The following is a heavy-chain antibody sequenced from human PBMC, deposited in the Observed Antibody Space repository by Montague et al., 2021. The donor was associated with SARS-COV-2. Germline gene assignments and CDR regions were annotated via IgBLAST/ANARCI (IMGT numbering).Heavy chain of an antibody. CDR3: TRSTVFSNSWYSLPTLDQRPTCCFDL. CDR1: GVSFSGYY. CDR2: INHSGRT. V-gene: IGHV4-34*01. Sequence: SETLALTCAADGVSFSGYYWSWIRQAPGKGLEWIGEINHSGRTNXNPSLKSRVTISVDTSTNQFSLNLNSVTAADTAVYYCTRSTVFSNSWYSLPTLDQRPTCCFDLWGRGTLVIVSS. D-gene: IGHD6-13*01. J-gene: IGHJ2*01.